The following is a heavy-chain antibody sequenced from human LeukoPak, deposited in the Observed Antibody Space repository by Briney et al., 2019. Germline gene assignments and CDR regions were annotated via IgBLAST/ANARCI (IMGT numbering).Heavy chain of an antibody. J-gene: IGHJ4*02. CDR2: INPNSGGT. V-gene: IGHV1-2*02. D-gene: IGHD2-2*01. CDR1: GYTFTGFY. Sequence: ASVKVSCKASGYTFTGFYIHWVRQAPGQGLEWMGWINPNSGGTKYAQRFQGRVTMTRDTSISTAYMELSRLRSDDTAVYYCARGEDIVVVPAARGDYWGQGTLVTVSS. CDR3: ARGEDIVVVPAARGDY.